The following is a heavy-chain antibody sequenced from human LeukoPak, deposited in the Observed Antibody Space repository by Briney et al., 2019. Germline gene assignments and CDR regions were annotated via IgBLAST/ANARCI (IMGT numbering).Heavy chain of an antibody. Sequence: SETLSLTCTVSGGSISSGSYYWSWIRQPAGKGLEWIGRIYTSGSTNYNPSLKSRVTISVDKSKNQFSLKLSSVTAADTAVYYCARTQYSSSWYSGFDYWGQGTLVTVSS. D-gene: IGHD6-13*01. CDR2: IYTSGST. J-gene: IGHJ4*02. CDR3: ARTQYSSSWYSGFDY. CDR1: GGSISSGSYY. V-gene: IGHV4-61*02.